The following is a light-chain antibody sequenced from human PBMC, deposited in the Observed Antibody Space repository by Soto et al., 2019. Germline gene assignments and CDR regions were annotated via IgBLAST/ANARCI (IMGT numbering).Light chain of an antibody. CDR3: QQRRT. V-gene: IGKV3-11*01. Sequence: EIVLTQSPATLSLSPGERATLFCRASQSVSTYLAWYQQKPGQAPRLLIYDASNRATGIPARFSGSGSGTDFTLTISILEPEDSAEYYCQQRRTFGQGTKLEIK. CDR2: DAS. J-gene: IGKJ2*01. CDR1: QSVSTY.